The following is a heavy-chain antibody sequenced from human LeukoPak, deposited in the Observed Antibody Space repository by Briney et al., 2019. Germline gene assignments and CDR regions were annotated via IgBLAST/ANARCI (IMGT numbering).Heavy chain of an antibody. CDR3: AKGEYSRTSYYHYYMDV. CDR1: GVSIYSHD. CDR2: SRYSGDT. Sequence: PSETLSLTCTVSGVSIYSHDWSWIRQSPGKGLEWLGYSRYSGDTRYNPSLKNRVTISLDTSKNQFSLRLSSVTAADTAVYFCAKGEYSRTSYYHYYMDVWGKGTTVTVSS. J-gene: IGHJ6*03. V-gene: IGHV4-59*11. D-gene: IGHD6-6*01.